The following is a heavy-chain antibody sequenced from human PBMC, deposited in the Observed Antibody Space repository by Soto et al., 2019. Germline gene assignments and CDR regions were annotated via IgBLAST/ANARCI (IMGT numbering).Heavy chain of an antibody. Sequence: GESLKISCKGSGYSFTSYWIGWVRQMPGKGLEWVGIIYPGDSDTRYSPSFQGQVTISADKSISTAYLQWSSLKASDTAMYYCARLRYCSGGSCYSQQYGMDVWGQGTTVTVSS. CDR2: IYPGDSDT. D-gene: IGHD2-15*01. J-gene: IGHJ6*02. CDR3: ARLRYCSGGSCYSQQYGMDV. CDR1: GYSFTSYW. V-gene: IGHV5-51*01.